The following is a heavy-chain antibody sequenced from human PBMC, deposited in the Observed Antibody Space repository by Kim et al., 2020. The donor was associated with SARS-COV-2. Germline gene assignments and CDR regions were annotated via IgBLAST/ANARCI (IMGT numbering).Heavy chain of an antibody. Sequence: KFQGRVTMHEDTSTDTAYMELSSLRSEDTAVYYCAKAVFSGYYYYGMDVWGQGTTVTVSS. V-gene: IGHV1-24*01. J-gene: IGHJ6*02. D-gene: IGHD3-10*02. CDR3: AKAVFSGYYYYGMDV.